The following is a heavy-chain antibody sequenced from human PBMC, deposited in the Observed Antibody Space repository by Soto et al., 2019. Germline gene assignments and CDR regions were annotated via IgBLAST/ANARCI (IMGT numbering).Heavy chain of an antibody. V-gene: IGHV2-5*02. CDR3: ANWYSHSPTFDY. J-gene: IGHJ4*02. CDR1: GFSLSTSGVG. Sequence: QITLKESGPPLVKPTQTLTLTCSFSGFSLSTSGVGVGWIRQPPGKALEWLALIYWDDDKRYSPSLKSRLTITDDSSHHQVRLPMTNMDPVDTATYYCANWYSHSPTFDYWAQGTLVTVSS. D-gene: IGHD6-13*01. CDR2: IYWDDDK.